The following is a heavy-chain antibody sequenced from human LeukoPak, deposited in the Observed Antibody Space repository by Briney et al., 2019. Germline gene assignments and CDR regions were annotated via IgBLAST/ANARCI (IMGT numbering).Heavy chain of an antibody. CDR3: ASQIAAAGRGIFD. V-gene: IGHV4-39*01. J-gene: IGHJ4*02. Sequence: SETLSLTCTVSGGSISSSSYYWGWIRQPPGKGLEWIGSIYYSGSTYYNPSLKSRVTISADTSKNQFSLKLSSVTAADTAVYYCASQIAAAGRGIFDWGQGTLVTVSS. CDR2: IYYSGST. D-gene: IGHD6-13*01. CDR1: GGSISSSSYY.